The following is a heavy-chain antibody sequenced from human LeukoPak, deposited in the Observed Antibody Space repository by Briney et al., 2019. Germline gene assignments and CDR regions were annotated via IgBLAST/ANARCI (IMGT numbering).Heavy chain of an antibody. CDR3: AKGRDSSGWSYYGMDV. D-gene: IGHD6-19*01. Sequence: GGSLRLSCAVSGFTVSSNYMSWVRQAPGKGLEWVSVLYNGGNTYYADSVKGRFTISRDDSKNTLYLQMNSLRAEDTAVYYCAKGRDSSGWSYYGMDVWGQGTTVTVSS. J-gene: IGHJ6*02. CDR2: LYNGGNT. V-gene: IGHV3-53*01. CDR1: GFTVSSNY.